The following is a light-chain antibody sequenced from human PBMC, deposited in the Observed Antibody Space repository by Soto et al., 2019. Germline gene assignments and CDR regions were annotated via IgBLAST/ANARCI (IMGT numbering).Light chain of an antibody. V-gene: IGLV2-23*01. CDR1: SRDDGSYNL. CDR3: CSYAGSSTSVV. CDR2: EGS. J-gene: IGLJ2*01. Sequence: QSALTQPASVSGSPGQSITISCTGTSRDDGSYNLVSWYQQHPGKAPKLMIYEGSKRPSGVSNRFSGSKSGNTASLTISGLQAEDEADYYCCSYAGSSTSVVFGGGTKLAVL.